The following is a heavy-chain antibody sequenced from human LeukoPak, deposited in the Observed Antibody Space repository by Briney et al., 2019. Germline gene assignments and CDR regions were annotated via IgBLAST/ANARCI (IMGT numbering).Heavy chain of an antibody. CDR2: ISGSGGST. CDR1: GFTFSSFA. D-gene: IGHD3-3*01. Sequence: GGSLRLSCAASGFTFSSFAMSWVRQAPGKGLGWVSLISGSGGSTYYADSVKGRFTISRDNSKNTLYLQMSSLRAEDTAVYYCGKGLGYYFGSGPDWFDPGGQGTLVTVPS. CDR3: GKGLGYYFGSGPDWFDP. V-gene: IGHV3-23*01. J-gene: IGHJ5*02.